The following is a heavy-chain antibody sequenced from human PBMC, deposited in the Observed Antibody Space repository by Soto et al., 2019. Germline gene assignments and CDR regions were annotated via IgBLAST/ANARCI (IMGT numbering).Heavy chain of an antibody. D-gene: IGHD3-22*01. CDR1: GFTFRSYS. CDR3: ARGRDYYDSSGYLYYFDY. J-gene: IGHJ4*02. CDR2: ISSSSSYI. V-gene: IGHV3-21*01. Sequence: GGSLRLSCAASGFTFRSYSMNWVRQAPGKGLEWVSSISSSSSYIYYADSVKGRFTISRDNAKNSLYLQMNSLRAEDTAVYYCARGRDYYDSSGYLYYFDYWGQGTLVTVSS.